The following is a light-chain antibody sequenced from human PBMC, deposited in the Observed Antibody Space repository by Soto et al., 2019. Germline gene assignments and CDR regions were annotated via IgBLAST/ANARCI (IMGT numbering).Light chain of an antibody. J-gene: IGKJ4*01. V-gene: IGKV3-11*01. Sequence: EIVLTQSPATLSLSPGERATLSCRASQSLTSSLVWYQQKPGQAPRLVIYDAFNRATGIPDRFSGSGSGTEFTLTLNSLEPEASAVYYCQQRSTWPRTFGGGTKVEIK. CDR1: QSLTSS. CDR3: QQRSTWPRT. CDR2: DAF.